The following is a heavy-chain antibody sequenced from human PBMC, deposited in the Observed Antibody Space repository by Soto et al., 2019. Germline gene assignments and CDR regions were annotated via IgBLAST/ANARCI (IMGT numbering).Heavy chain of an antibody. V-gene: IGHV3-30-3*01. CDR2: VSFDGSNK. D-gene: IGHD6-13*01. CDR1: GFTFSTHA. CDR3: ARVQTGITTAGGGRIDR. J-gene: IGHJ5*02. Sequence: QVQLVESGGGVVQPGRSLRLSCAASGFTFSTHAMHWVRQAPGKGLECVAIVSFDGSNKYYADSVKGRFTISRDNSKYTVYMLMRGLTRQDTAFYYCARVQTGITTAGGGRIDRWGQGTLVSVSS.